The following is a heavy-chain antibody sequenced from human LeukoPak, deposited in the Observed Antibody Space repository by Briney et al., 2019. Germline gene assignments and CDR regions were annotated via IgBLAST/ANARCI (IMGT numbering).Heavy chain of an antibody. V-gene: IGHV3-48*01. J-gene: IGHJ4*02. CDR1: GFTFSSYS. D-gene: IGHD3-3*01. Sequence: PVGSLRLSCAASGFTFSSYSMNWVRQAPGKGLEWVSYISSSSSTIYYADSVKGRFTISRDNAKNSLYLQMNSLRAEDTAVYYCARALYTIFGVGYFDYWGQGTLVTVSS. CDR3: ARALYTIFGVGYFDY. CDR2: ISSSSSTI.